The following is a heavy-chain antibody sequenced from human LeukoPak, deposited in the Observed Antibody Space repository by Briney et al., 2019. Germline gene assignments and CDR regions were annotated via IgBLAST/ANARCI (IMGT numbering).Heavy chain of an antibody. D-gene: IGHD4-23*01. CDR2: LTTDGGSI. CDR1: GFAFSSYD. J-gene: IGHJ4*01. Sequence: GGSLRLSCAASGFAFSSYDMSWVRQAPGKGLEWVSSLTTDGGSIEYADSVKGRFTISRDNSKNTLYLQMNSLRAEDTALYFCAKSLVRWAFDYWGRGALVSVSS. CDR3: AKSLVRWAFDY. V-gene: IGHV3-23*01.